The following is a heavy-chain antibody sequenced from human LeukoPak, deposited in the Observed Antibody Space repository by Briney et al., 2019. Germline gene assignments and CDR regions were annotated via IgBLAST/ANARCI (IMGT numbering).Heavy chain of an antibody. CDR3: AREPSYYYDSSGYYHDAFDI. Sequence: GGTLRLSCAASGFIFSRYGMSWVRQAPGKGLEWVANIKQDGSEKYYVDSVKGRFTISRDNAKNSLYLQMNSLRAEDTAVYYCAREPSYYYDSSGYYHDAFDIWGQGTMVTVSS. CDR1: GFIFSRYG. CDR2: IKQDGSEK. V-gene: IGHV3-7*01. D-gene: IGHD3-22*01. J-gene: IGHJ3*02.